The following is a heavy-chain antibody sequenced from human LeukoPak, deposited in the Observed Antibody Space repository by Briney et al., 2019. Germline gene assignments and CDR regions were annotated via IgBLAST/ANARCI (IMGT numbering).Heavy chain of an antibody. V-gene: IGHV4-30-4*01. Sequence: SETLSLTCTVSGGSISSGDYYWSWIRQPPGKGLEWIGYIYYSGSTYYNPSLKSRVTISVDTSKNQFSLKLSSVTAADTAVYYCARARTLAVADYWGQGTLVTVSS. CDR2: IYYSGST. CDR1: GGSISSGDYY. J-gene: IGHJ4*02. D-gene: IGHD6-19*01. CDR3: ARARTLAVADY.